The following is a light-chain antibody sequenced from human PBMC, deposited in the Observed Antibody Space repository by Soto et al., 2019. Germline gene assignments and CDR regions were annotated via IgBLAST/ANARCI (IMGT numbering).Light chain of an antibody. CDR3: TAYRGSGIFEV. V-gene: IGLV2-14*03. J-gene: IGLJ2*01. Sequence: QSVLTQPASVSGSPGQSITISCTGTSSDIGVYNYVSWYQHHPGKAPNLVIYDVTKRTSGVSNRFSGSKSGNTASLTISGLQAEDEADYYCTAYRGSGIFEVFGGGTQLTVL. CDR1: SSDIGVYNY. CDR2: DVT.